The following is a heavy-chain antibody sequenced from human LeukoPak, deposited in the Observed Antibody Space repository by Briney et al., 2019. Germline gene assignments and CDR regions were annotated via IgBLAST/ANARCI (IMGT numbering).Heavy chain of an antibody. V-gene: IGHV3-9*01. Sequence: PGGSLRLSCAASGFTFDDYVLRWVRHAPGEGLEWVSGISWISGSIGYADSVKGRFTISRGNAKNSLYLQMNSLRAEDTALYYCAKDRIRYYYDSSGFDYWGQGTLVTVSS. D-gene: IGHD3-22*01. J-gene: IGHJ4*02. CDR1: GFTFDDYV. CDR2: ISWISGSI. CDR3: AKDRIRYYYDSSGFDY.